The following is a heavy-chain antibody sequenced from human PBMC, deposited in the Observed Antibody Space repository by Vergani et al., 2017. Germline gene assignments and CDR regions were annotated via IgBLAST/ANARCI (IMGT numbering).Heavy chain of an antibody. CDR1: GGSISSGSYY. D-gene: IGHD2-15*01. V-gene: IGHV4-61*02. Sequence: QVQLQESGPGLVKPSQTLSLTCTVSGGSISSGSYYWSWIRQPAGKGLEWIGRIYTSGSTNYNPSLKSRVTISVDTSKNQFSLKLGSVTAADTAVYYCARDREGYCSGGSCYRPYYYYYMDVWGKGTTVTVSS. CDR3: ARDREGYCSGGSCYRPYYYYYMDV. CDR2: IYTSGST. J-gene: IGHJ6*03.